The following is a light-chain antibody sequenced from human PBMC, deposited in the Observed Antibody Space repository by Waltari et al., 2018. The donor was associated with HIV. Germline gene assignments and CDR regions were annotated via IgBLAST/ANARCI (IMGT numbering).Light chain of an antibody. CDR3: SSHAGSYLFVV. Sequence: QSALTQPPSASGSPGQSVTISCTDTSSDVEGYNSVSWYQMLPGKTPTLMIFEVNKRPSGVPPRISGPQSGNPASLTVSGLQPEDDADYYCSSHAGSYLFVVFGGGTKLTVL. CDR1: SSDVEGYNS. J-gene: IGLJ2*01. CDR2: EVN. V-gene: IGLV2-8*01.